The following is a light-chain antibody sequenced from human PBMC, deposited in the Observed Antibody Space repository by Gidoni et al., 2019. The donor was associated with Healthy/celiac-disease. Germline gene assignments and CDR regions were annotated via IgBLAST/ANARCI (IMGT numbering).Light chain of an antibody. V-gene: IGKV2-30*01. CDR3: IQETHWPPWT. J-gene: IGKJ1*01. CDR2: KVS. Sequence: VVMTQSPPPLPSTPGQPASISCRSSQSLVYSDRSTRLNWFQQRPGQTPMSLIFKVSNRDSGVPDRFSGSGSGTDFTLKISRVEAEDVGVYYCIQETHWPPWTFGQGTKVEIK. CDR1: QSLVYSDRSTR.